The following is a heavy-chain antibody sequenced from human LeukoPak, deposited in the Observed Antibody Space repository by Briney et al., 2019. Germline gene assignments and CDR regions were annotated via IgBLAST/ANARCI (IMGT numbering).Heavy chain of an antibody. Sequence: GGSLRLSCAASKFTFSAYYMHWVRQAPGKGLEWVSFIRYDGNNKLYADSVKGRFTISRDNSKNTLYLHINSLRVEDTALYYCVKDNPLDYWGQGTLVIVSS. V-gene: IGHV3-30*02. J-gene: IGHJ4*02. D-gene: IGHD1-14*01. CDR2: IRYDGNNK. CDR3: VKDNPLDY. CDR1: KFTFSAYY.